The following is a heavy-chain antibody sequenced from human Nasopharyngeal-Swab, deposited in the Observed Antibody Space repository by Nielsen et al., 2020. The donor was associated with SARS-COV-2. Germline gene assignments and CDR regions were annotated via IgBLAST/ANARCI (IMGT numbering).Heavy chain of an antibody. J-gene: IGHJ4*02. CDR2: IWYGGSET. CDR3: GRDRYYDSSGFDY. Sequence: GESLKISCAASGFTFNNYGMHWVRQAPGKGLEWVAVIWYGGSETHYADSVRGRFTISRDNPKNTLYLQMNSLRAEDTAIYYCGRDRYYDSSGFDYWGQGTLVSVSS. V-gene: IGHV3-33*01. D-gene: IGHD3-22*01. CDR1: GFTFNNYG.